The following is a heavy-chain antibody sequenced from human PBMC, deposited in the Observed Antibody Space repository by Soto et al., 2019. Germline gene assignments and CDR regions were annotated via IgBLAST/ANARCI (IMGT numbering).Heavy chain of an antibody. CDR1: GFTFSNYA. Sequence: GGSLRLSCAASGFTFSNYALHGVGRPPGKGLEGGAIISYDGSNKYYADSVKGRFTISRDNAKNSLYLQMNSLRDEDTAVYYCARDQWGAMDIVVVVAPYGMDVRGQGTTVTVSS. V-gene: IGHV3-30*03. D-gene: IGHD2-15*01. CDR3: ARDQWGAMDIVVVVAPYGMDV. J-gene: IGHJ6*02. CDR2: ISYDGSNK.